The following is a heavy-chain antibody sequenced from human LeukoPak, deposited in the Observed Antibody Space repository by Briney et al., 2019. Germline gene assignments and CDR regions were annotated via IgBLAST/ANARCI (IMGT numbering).Heavy chain of an antibody. Sequence: SQTLSLTCTVSGGSISSGSYYWSWIRQPAGKGLEWIGRIYTSGSTNYNPSLKSRVTISVDTSKNRFSLKLSSVTAADTAVYYCARASIFWGFSFGDYWGQGTLVTVSS. D-gene: IGHD3-3*01. J-gene: IGHJ4*02. CDR3: ARASIFWGFSFGDY. CDR2: IYTSGST. V-gene: IGHV4-61*02. CDR1: GGSISSGSYY.